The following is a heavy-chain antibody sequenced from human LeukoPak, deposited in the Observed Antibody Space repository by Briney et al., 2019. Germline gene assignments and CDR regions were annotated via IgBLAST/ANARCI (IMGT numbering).Heavy chain of an antibody. Sequence: ASVKVPCKASGGTFSSYAISWVRQAPGQGLEWMGGIIPIFGTANYAQKFQGRVTITTDESTSTAYMELSSLRSEDTAVYYCARGDGYNHQFDYWGQGTLVTVSS. J-gene: IGHJ4*02. CDR1: GGTFSSYA. CDR2: IIPIFGTA. D-gene: IGHD5-24*01. V-gene: IGHV1-69*05. CDR3: ARGDGYNHQFDY.